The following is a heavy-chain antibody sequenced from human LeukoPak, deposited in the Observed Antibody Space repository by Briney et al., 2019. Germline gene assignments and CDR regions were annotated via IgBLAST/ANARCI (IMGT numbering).Heavy chain of an antibody. V-gene: IGHV3-23*01. CDR2: ISGSGGST. Sequence: PGGSLRLSCAASGFTVSSDYMNWVRQAPGKGLEWVSGISGSGGSTYHADSVKGRFTISRDNSKNTLFLQMKRLRAEDTAVYSCVSTTSWLSPPGYWGQGTLVTVSS. D-gene: IGHD3-22*01. J-gene: IGHJ4*02. CDR3: VSTTSWLSPPGY. CDR1: GFTVSSDY.